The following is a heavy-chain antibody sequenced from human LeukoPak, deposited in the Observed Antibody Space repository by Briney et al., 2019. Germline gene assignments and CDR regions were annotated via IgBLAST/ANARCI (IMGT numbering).Heavy chain of an antibody. CDR3: AKGNFDWLSHSYYYYYYMDV. V-gene: IGHV3-21*04. D-gene: IGHD3-9*01. Sequence: GGSLRLSCAASGFTFSSYSMSWVRQAPGKGLEWVSSISSSSSYIYYADSVKGRFTISRDNAKNTLYLQMNSLRAEDTAVYYCAKGNFDWLSHSYYYYYYMDVWGKGTTVTVSS. CDR2: ISSSSSYI. CDR1: GFTFSSYS. J-gene: IGHJ6*03.